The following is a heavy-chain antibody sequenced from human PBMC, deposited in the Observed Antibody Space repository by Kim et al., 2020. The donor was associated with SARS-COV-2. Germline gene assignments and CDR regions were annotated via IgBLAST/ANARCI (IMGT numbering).Heavy chain of an antibody. CDR2: ISSSSSYI. J-gene: IGHJ6*02. V-gene: IGHV3-21*01. CDR1: GFTFSSYS. Sequence: GGSLRLSCAASGFTFSSYSMNWVRQAPGKGLEWVSSISSSSSYIYYADSVKGRFTISRDNAKNSLYLQMNSLRAEDTAVYYCARDGGSGSYVGYYYYGMDVWGQGTTVTVSS. D-gene: IGHD3-10*01. CDR3: ARDGGSGSYVGYYYYGMDV.